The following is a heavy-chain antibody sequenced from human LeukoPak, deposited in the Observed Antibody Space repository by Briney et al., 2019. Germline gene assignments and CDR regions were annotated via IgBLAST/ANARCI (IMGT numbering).Heavy chain of an antibody. D-gene: IGHD6-19*01. CDR3: AGAVAGTGGDY. V-gene: IGHV3-21*01. J-gene: IGHJ4*02. Sequence: GGSLRLSSAASGFTFSSYSMNWVRQAPGKGLEWVSSISSSGSYIYYADSVKGRFTISRDNAKNSLYLQMNSLRAEDTAVYYCAGAVAGTGGDYWGQGTLVTVSS. CDR2: ISSSGSYI. CDR1: GFTFSSYS.